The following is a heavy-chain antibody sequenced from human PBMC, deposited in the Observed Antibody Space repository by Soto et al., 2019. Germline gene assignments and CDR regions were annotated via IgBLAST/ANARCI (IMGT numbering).Heavy chain of an antibody. Sequence: QVQLVQSGAEVKKPGSSVKVSCKASGGTFSSYAISWVRQAPGQGLEWMGGIIPIFGTANYAQKFQGRATITADESTSPAYMELSSLRSEDTAVYYCARHVPAAGYYYGMDVWGQGTTVTVSS. V-gene: IGHV1-69*12. D-gene: IGHD2-2*01. J-gene: IGHJ6*02. CDR3: ARHVPAAGYYYGMDV. CDR1: GGTFSSYA. CDR2: IIPIFGTA.